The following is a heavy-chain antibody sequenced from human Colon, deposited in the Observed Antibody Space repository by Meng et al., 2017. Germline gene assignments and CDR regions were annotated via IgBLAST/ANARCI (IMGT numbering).Heavy chain of an antibody. J-gene: IGHJ2*01. Sequence: QVQLVQPGSALKKPVASVKFSCKASGYTFINYAINCVRQAPGQGLEWMGWINTHTGNPTYGQGFTGRFVLSSDTSVSTANLQISSLKAEDTAVYYCARGGPYPDSSGFHWYFDLWGRGTLVTVSS. CDR1: GYTFINYA. D-gene: IGHD3-22*01. CDR3: ARGGPYPDSSGFHWYFDL. CDR2: INTHTGNP. V-gene: IGHV7-4-1*02.